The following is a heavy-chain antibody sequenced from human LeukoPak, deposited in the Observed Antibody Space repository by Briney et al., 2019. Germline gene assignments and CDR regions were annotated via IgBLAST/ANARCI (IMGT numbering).Heavy chain of an antibody. J-gene: IGHJ6*03. CDR3: ARVNGGGSSGWYVSDHYYYYYMDV. CDR2: ISAYNGNT. D-gene: IGHD6-19*01. Sequence: GASVKVSCKASGYTFTSYGISWVRQAPGQGLEWMGWISAYNGNTNYAQKLQGRVTMTTDTSTSTAYMELRSLRSDDTAVYYCARVNGGGSSGWYVSDHYYYYYMDVWGKGTTVTISS. CDR1: GYTFTSYG. V-gene: IGHV1-18*01.